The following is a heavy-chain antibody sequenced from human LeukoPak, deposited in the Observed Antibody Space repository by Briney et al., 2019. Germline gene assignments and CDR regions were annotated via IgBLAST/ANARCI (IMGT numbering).Heavy chain of an antibody. CDR3: ARAVVRGVINSPLGY. Sequence: ASVKVTCKASGHTFTGYYMHWVRQAPGQGLEWMGWINPNSGGTNYAQKFQGRVTMTRDTSISTAYMELSRLRSDDTAVYYCARAVVRGVINSPLGYWGQGTLVTVSS. V-gene: IGHV1-2*02. CDR2: INPNSGGT. J-gene: IGHJ4*02. CDR1: GHTFTGYY. D-gene: IGHD3-10*01.